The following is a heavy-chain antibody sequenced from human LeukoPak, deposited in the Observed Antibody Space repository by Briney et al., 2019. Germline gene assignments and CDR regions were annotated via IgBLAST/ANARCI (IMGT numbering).Heavy chain of an antibody. CDR1: GGTFSSYA. D-gene: IGHD6-6*01. V-gene: IGHV7-4-1*02. CDR2: INTNTGNP. J-gene: IGHJ6*03. Sequence: ASVKVSCKASGGTFSSYAISWVRQAPGQGLEWMGWINTNTGNPTYAQGFTGRFVFSLDTSVSTAYLQISSLKAEDTAVYYCARGSSSSLYYYYMDVWGKGTTVTVSS. CDR3: ARGSSSSLYYYYMDV.